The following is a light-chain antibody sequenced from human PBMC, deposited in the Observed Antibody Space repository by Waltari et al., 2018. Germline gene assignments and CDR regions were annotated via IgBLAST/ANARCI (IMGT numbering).Light chain of an antibody. CDR3: CSYAGSYTYV. CDR2: DVS. CDR1: SSHAGAYNY. J-gene: IGLJ1*01. Sequence: QSALTQPPSVSGSPGQSVTISCPGTSSHAGAYNYVPWYQQHPGKAPKLMIYDVSKRPSGVPDRFSGSKSGNTASLTISGLQGEDEADYYCCSYAGSYTYVFGTGTKVTVL. V-gene: IGLV2-11*01.